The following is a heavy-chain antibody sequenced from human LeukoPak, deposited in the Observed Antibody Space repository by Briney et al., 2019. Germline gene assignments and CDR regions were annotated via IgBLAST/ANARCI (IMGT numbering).Heavy chain of an antibody. J-gene: IGHJ6*02. Sequence: GGSLRLSCAASGFTFSNYMMHWVRQAPGKGLVWVSRIKSDGITITYADSVKGRFTISRDNAKNTLYLQMNSLRAEDTAVYYCARDKRVYSGGMDVWGQGTTVTVSS. CDR3: ARDKRVYSGGMDV. V-gene: IGHV3-74*01. CDR1: GFTFSNYM. D-gene: IGHD4-11*01. CDR2: IKSDGITI.